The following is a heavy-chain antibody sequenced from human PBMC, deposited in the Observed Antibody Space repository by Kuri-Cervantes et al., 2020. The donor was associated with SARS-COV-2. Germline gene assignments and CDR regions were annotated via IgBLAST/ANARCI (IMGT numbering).Heavy chain of an antibody. J-gene: IGHJ5*02. CDR2: IKSKTDGGTT. D-gene: IGHD3-16*01. CDR3: TTVLVFGWFDP. V-gene: IGHV3-15*07. Sequence: GESLKISCAASGFTFSNAWMNWVRQAPGKGLEWVGRIKSKTDGGTTDYAAAVKGRFTISRDDSKNTLYLQMNSVKTEDTAVYYCTTVLVFGWFDPWGQGTLVTVSS. CDR1: GFTFSNAW.